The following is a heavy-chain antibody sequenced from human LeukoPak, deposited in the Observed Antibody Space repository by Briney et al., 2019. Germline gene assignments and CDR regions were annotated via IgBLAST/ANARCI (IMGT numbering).Heavy chain of an antibody. V-gene: IGHV1-69*13. CDR3: AAEGYGDKGDY. CDR1: GGTFSSYA. CDR2: IIPIFGTA. J-gene: IGHJ4*02. D-gene: IGHD4-17*01. Sequence: ASVKVSCKASGGTFSSYAISWVRQAPGQGLEWMGGIIPIFGTANYAQKFQGRVTITADESTSTAYMELSSLRSEDTAAYYCAAEGYGDKGDYWGQGTLVTVSS.